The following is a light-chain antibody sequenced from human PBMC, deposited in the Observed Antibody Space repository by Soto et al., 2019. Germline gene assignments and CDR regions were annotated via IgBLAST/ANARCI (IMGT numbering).Light chain of an antibody. J-gene: IGKJ4*01. V-gene: IGKV1-5*03. Sequence: DIQMTQSPSTLSASVGDRVTITCRASQSINTWLAWYQQKPGRAPKLLMYEASILVSGVPSRFSGGGSGTDFTLTINSLQPDDFATYYCQKYDNPFVSFGGGTRWIS. CDR1: QSINTW. CDR3: QKYDNPFVS. CDR2: EAS.